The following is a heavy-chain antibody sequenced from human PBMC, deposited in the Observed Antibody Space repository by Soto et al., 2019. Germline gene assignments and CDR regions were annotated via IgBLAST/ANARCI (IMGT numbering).Heavy chain of an antibody. D-gene: IGHD1-26*01. J-gene: IGHJ4*02. CDR3: AKDAGGSSYFDY. Sequence: PGGSLRLSCAASGLSVSNYWMHWVRQTPGKGLEWVSRINSDDTSSSYAASVKGRFTISRDNSKNTVSLQMNSLRAEDTAVYYCAKDAGGSSYFDYWGQGTLVTVSS. V-gene: IGHV3-74*01. CDR2: INSDDTSS. CDR1: GLSVSNYW.